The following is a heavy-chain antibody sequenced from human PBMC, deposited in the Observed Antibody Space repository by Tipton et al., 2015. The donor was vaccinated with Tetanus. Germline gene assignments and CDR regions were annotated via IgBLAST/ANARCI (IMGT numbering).Heavy chain of an antibody. J-gene: IGHJ4*02. CDR3: AKDRLCGGECYSL. Sequence: TLSLTCTVPGDSFSGGGYWTWIRQHPGKGLEWIGYIYYSGHTHYNPSLRGRVDISLDTSQNQVSLNLRSVTAADTAVYYCAKDRLCGGECYSLWGRGTLVTVSS. CDR2: IYYSGHT. CDR1: GDSFSGGGY. D-gene: IGHD2-21*01. V-gene: IGHV4-31*03.